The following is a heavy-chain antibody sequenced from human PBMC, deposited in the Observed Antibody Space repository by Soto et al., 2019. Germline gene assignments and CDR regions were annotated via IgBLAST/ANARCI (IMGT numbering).Heavy chain of an antibody. J-gene: IGHJ6*02. CDR2: ISSTSSTI. V-gene: IGHV3-48*02. D-gene: IGHD2-15*01. CDR1: GFTFRSYS. Sequence: GGSLRLSCAASGFTFRSYSMTCVGQAPGKGLEWVSYISSTSSTIYYADSVKGRFTISRDNAKNSLYLQMNSLRDEDTAVYYCARDSLYCSGGSCYSDYYGMDVWGQGTTVTVSS. CDR3: ARDSLYCSGGSCYSDYYGMDV.